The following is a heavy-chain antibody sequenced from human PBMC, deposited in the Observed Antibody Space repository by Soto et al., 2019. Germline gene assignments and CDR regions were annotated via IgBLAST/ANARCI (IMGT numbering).Heavy chain of an antibody. CDR3: SGGVGDAF. CDR1: ESTVSRDW. CDR2: INQDGSEK. V-gene: IGHV3-7*04. Sequence: EVHLVESGGGLVQTGGSLRLSCAIFESTVSRDWMNWVRQAPGKGLEWVAHINQDGSEKYSVDSVKGQFTISSDNAKKSLYLQMNSLSPADTARSDWSGGVGDAFWGQGTLVTVSS. J-gene: IGHJ4*02. D-gene: IGHD1-26*01.